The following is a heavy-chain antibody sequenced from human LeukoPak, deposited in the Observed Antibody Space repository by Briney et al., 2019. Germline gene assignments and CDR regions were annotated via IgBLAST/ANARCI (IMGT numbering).Heavy chain of an antibody. CDR1: GGSFSGYY. CDR3: ARSTVYFDAFDI. Sequence: SETLSLTCAVYGGSFSGYYWSWIRQPPGRGLEWIGEINHSGSTNYNPSLKSRVTISVDTSKNQFSLKLSSVTAADTAVYYCARSTVYFDAFDIWGQGKMVTVSP. J-gene: IGHJ3*02. V-gene: IGHV4-34*01. D-gene: IGHD2/OR15-2a*01. CDR2: INHSGST.